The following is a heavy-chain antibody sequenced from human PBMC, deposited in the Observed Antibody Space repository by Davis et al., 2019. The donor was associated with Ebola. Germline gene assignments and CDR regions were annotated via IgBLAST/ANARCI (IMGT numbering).Heavy chain of an antibody. J-gene: IGHJ6*02. V-gene: IGHV3-23*01. Sequence: GGSLRLSCAASGFTFNSYAMSWVRQAPGKGLEWVSAISGSGGSTYYADSVKGRFTISRDNAKNSLYLQMNSLRAEDTAVYYCARKFPPYSSSWYLSGMDVWGQGTTVTVSS. CDR2: ISGSGGST. CDR1: GFTFNSYA. D-gene: IGHD6-13*01. CDR3: ARKFPPYSSSWYLSGMDV.